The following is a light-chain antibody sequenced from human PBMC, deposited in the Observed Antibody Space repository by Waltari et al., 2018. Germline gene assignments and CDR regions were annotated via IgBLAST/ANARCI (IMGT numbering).Light chain of an antibody. CDR3: LPYSSSPYS. J-gene: IGKJ2*03. V-gene: IGKV1-12*01. CDR1: QSISSW. Sequence: DIQMTQSPSSLSASVGDTVTITCRASQSISSWLAWYQQKPGKVPKLLIYKASSLHTGVPSRFSGSGSGTDFTLTISSLQPEDFATYYCLPYSSSPYSFGQGTEVEIK. CDR2: KAS.